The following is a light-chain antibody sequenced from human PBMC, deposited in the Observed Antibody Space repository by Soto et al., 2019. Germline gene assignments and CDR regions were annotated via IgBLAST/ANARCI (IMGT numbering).Light chain of an antibody. CDR3: QHYDVWPLT. CDR1: QSVSSH. J-gene: IGKJ1*01. Sequence: IVLTHYPATLSLSPGGGATLSCRASQSVSSHLAWYQQKPGQGPILLIYDASTRATGIPARFSGSGSGKEFTITLSSLQSEDFGVYYCQHYDVWPLTFGQGTKVDIK. V-gene: IGKV3-15*01. CDR2: DAS.